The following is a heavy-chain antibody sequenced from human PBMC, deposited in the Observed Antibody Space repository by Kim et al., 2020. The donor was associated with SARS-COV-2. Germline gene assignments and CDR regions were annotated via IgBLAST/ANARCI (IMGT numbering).Heavy chain of an antibody. D-gene: IGHD3-10*01. CDR1: GGSISSSSYY. J-gene: IGHJ4*02. CDR3: ARDGADYYGSGSNFDY. CDR2: IYYSGST. V-gene: IGHV4-39*07. Sequence: SETLSLTCTVSGGSISSSSYYWGWIRQPPGKGLEWIGSIYYSGSTYYNPSLKSRVTISVDTSKNQFSLKLSSVTAADTAVYYCARDGADYYGSGSNFDYWGQGTLVTVSS.